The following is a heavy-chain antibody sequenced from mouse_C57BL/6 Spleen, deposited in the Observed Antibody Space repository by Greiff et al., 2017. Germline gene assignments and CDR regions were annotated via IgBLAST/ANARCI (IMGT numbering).Heavy chain of an antibody. Sequence: VQLQQSGAELAKPGASVKLSCTASGYTFTSYWMHWVKQRPGQGLEWIGYINPSSGYTKYNQKFKDKDTLTADKSSSTAYMQLSSLTYEDSAVYYCARRDDYDSYYWGPGTTLTVSS. CDR1: GYTFTSYW. CDR3: ARRDDYDSYY. J-gene: IGHJ2*01. V-gene: IGHV1-7*01. D-gene: IGHD2-4*01. CDR2: INPSSGYT.